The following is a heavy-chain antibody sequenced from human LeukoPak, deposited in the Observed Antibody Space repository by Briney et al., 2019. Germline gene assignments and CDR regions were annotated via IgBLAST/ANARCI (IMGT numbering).Heavy chain of an antibody. D-gene: IGHD1-1*01. Sequence: GGSLRLSCAVSGFTLKNNGMHWVRQAPGKGLEWVAFIQWDGSNKYYADSVKGRFTISRDTSKNTLYRQMNSLRAEDTAVYYCAKEWNLGGFDYWGQGTLVTVSS. CDR2: IQWDGSNK. CDR3: AKEWNLGGFDY. J-gene: IGHJ4*02. V-gene: IGHV3-30*02. CDR1: GFTLKNNG.